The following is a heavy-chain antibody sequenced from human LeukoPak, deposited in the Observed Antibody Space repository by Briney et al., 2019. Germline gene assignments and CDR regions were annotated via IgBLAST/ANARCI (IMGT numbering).Heavy chain of an antibody. CDR2: IRSKASSYAT. CDR1: GFAFSGSA. Sequence: PGGSLRLSCAASGFAFSGSAMHWVRQASGKGLEWVGRIRSKASSYATSYAASVKGRFTISRDDSKNTAYLQVNSLKTEDTAVYYCWGSGYIQGGPIFDYWGQGTLVTVSS. J-gene: IGHJ4*02. CDR3: WGSGYIQGGPIFDY. D-gene: IGHD3-22*01. V-gene: IGHV3-73*01.